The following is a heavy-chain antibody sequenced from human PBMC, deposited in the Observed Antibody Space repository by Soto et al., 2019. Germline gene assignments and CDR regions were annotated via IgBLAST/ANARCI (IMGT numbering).Heavy chain of an antibody. D-gene: IGHD3-22*01. J-gene: IGHJ4*02. CDR3: AKVLTYYYDSSGYYGY. CDR2: ISGSGGST. CDR1: GFTFSSYA. Sequence: GGSLRLSCAASGFTFSSYAMSWVRQAPGKGLEWVSAISGSGGSTYYADSVKGRFTISRDNSKNTLYLQMNSLRAEDTAVYYCAKVLTYYYDSSGYYGYRGQGTLVTVSS. V-gene: IGHV3-23*01.